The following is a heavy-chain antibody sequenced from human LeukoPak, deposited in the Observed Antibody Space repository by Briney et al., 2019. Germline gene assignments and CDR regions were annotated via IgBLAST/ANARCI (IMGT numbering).Heavy chain of an antibody. J-gene: IGHJ4*02. CDR3: GKYCSSSTCYPDY. Sequence: GGSLRLSCAASGFTFSDYSMNWVRQAPGRGLEWVSYISSSSASTYYADSVKGRFTISRDNAKNSLYLQMNSLRDEDTAVYYCGKYCSSSTCYPDYWGQGTLVTVSS. V-gene: IGHV3-48*02. CDR2: ISSSSAST. D-gene: IGHD2-2*01. CDR1: GFTFSDYS.